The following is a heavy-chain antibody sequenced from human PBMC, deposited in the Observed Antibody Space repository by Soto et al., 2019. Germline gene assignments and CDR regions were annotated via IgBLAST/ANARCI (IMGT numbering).Heavy chain of an antibody. D-gene: IGHD3-22*01. CDR1: GFTFSSYG. CDR2: IWYDGSNK. J-gene: IGHJ4*02. V-gene: IGHV3-33*01. Sequence: GGSLRLSCAASGFTFSSYGMHWVRQAPGKGLEWVAVIWYDGSNKYYADSVKGRFTISRDNSKNTLYLQMNSLRAEDTAVYYCARVFLDYYASSGYPDYWGQGTLVTVSP. CDR3: ARVFLDYYASSGYPDY.